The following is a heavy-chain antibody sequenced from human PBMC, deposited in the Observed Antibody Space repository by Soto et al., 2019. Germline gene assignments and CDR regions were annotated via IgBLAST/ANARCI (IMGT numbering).Heavy chain of an antibody. CDR3: ASTSTGSPRYYFDY. V-gene: IGHV3-23*01. D-gene: IGHD1-1*01. CDR2: ISGSGGST. Sequence: EVQLLESGGGLVQPGGSLRLSCAASGFTFSSYAMSWVRQAPGKGLEWVTAISGSGGSTYYADSVKGRFNISRENSKNTLYLQTNSLRAEDTAVYYCASTSTGSPRYYFDYWGQGTLVTVSS. J-gene: IGHJ4*02. CDR1: GFTFSSYA.